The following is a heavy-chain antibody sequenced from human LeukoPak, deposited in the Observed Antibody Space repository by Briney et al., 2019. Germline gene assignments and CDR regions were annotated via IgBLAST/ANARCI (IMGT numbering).Heavy chain of an antibody. CDR3: ARRKYSSGWPYFDY. CDR1: GGSISSYY. CDR2: IYYSGST. J-gene: IGHJ4*02. V-gene: IGHV4-59*08. Sequence: SETLSLTCTVSGGSISSYYWSWIRQPPGKGLEWIGYIYYSGSTSYNPSLKSRVTISVDTSKNQFSLKLSSVTAADTAVYYCARRKYSSGWPYFDYWGQGTLVTVSS. D-gene: IGHD6-19*01.